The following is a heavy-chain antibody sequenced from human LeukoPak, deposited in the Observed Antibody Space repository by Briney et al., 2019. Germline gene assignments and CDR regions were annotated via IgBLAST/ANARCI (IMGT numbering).Heavy chain of an antibody. V-gene: IGHV1-2*02. Sequence: ASVKVSCKASGYTFTGYYMHWVRQAPGQGLEWMGWINPNSGGTNYAQKFQGRVTMTRDTSISTAYMELSRLRSDDTAVYYCARAPWSGYSVFDYWGQGTLVTVPS. D-gene: IGHD3-3*01. CDR3: ARAPWSGYSVFDY. CDR2: INPNSGGT. CDR1: GYTFTGYY. J-gene: IGHJ4*02.